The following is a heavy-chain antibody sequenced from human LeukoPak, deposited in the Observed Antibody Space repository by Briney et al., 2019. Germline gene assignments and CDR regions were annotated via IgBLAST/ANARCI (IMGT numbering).Heavy chain of an antibody. CDR3: ARAPGARGGGYCSGGSCYQIYGMDV. V-gene: IGHV3-11*04. J-gene: IGHJ6*02. CDR2: IWGSGSNT. D-gene: IGHD2-15*01. Sequence: GGSLRLSCAVSGFTFSDYYMSWIRQAPGKGLEWVAYIWGSGSNTYYADSVKGRFTISRDNAKNSLYLQMNSLRAEDTAVYYCARAPGARGGGYCSGGSCYQIYGMDVWGQGTTVTVSS. CDR1: GFTFSDYY.